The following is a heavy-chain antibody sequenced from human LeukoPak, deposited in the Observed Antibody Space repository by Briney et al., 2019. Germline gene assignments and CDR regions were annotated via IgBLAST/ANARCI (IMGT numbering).Heavy chain of an antibody. Sequence: GGSLRLSCAASGFTFSSYGMHWVRQAPGKGLEWVAVISYDGSNKYYADSVKGRFTISRDNSKNTLYLQMNSLRAEDTAVYYCAKDRDFWSGYRYYFDYWGQGTLVTVST. CDR3: AKDRDFWSGYRYYFDY. D-gene: IGHD3-3*01. CDR1: GFTFSSYG. CDR2: ISYDGSNK. V-gene: IGHV3-30*18. J-gene: IGHJ4*02.